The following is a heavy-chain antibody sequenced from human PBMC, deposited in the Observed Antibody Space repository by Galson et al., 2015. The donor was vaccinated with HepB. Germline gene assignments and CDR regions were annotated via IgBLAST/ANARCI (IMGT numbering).Heavy chain of an antibody. Sequence: SLRLSCAASGFTFSSYAMHWVRQAPGKGLEWVAVISYDGSNKYYADSVKGRFTISRDNSKNTLYLQMNSLRAEDTAVCYCARGVSYGEGYNWFDPWGQGTLVTVSS. V-gene: IGHV3-30-3*01. J-gene: IGHJ5*02. CDR3: ARGVSYGEGYNWFDP. D-gene: IGHD1-26*01. CDR1: GFTFSSYA. CDR2: ISYDGSNK.